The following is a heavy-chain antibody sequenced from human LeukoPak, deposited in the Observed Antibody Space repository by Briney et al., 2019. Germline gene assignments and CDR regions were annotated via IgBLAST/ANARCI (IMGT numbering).Heavy chain of an antibody. CDR3: ARRAGGYSHPHDY. CDR1: GFTFTSYS. J-gene: IGHJ4*02. D-gene: IGHD4-23*01. V-gene: IGHV3-21*04. CDR2: ISSSSIYI. Sequence: KSGGSLRLSCAASGFTFTSYSMNWVRLAPGKGLEWVSFISSSSIYIYYADSVKGRFTISRDNSKNTVYLQMNSLRAEDTAVYYCARRAGGYSHPHDYWGQGTLVTVSS.